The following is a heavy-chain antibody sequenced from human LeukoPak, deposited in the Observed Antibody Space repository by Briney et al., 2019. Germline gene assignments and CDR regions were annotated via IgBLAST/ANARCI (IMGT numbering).Heavy chain of an antibody. CDR3: ARDSTWQLDY. J-gene: IGHJ4*02. CDR2: IKEDGSVK. D-gene: IGHD5-12*01. Sequence: SGGSLRLSCTASGFTFSTHWMTWVRQPPGKGLEWVANIKEDGSVKYYVDSVKGRFTISRDNTKNALYLQMNSLRADDTAVYFCARDSTWQLDYWGQGTPITVSS. CDR1: GFTFSTHW. V-gene: IGHV3-7*03.